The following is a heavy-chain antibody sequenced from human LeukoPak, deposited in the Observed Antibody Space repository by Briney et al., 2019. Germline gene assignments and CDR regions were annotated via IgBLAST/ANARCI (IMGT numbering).Heavy chain of an antibody. D-gene: IGHD2-15*01. J-gene: IGHJ4*02. Sequence: GGSLRLSCAASGFTFSSYEMNWVRQAPGKGLEWVSYISSSGSTIYYADSVKGRFTISRDNAKNLLYLQMNSLRAEDTAVYYCARGYCTGGSCYFDYWGQGTLVTVSS. CDR1: GFTFSSYE. V-gene: IGHV3-48*03. CDR2: ISSSGSTI. CDR3: ARGYCTGGSCYFDY.